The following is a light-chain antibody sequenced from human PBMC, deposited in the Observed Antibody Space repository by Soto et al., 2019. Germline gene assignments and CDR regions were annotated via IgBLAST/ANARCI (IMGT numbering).Light chain of an antibody. Sequence: IGVTQSPCTVSLFPGETVTLSCRASQSVSGYLDWFHQKPGQAPRLRSYGASTRATGIPARFSGSGSGTDLTLTISSLQSEDFVVYYCQQYNNWPITFGQGTRLEIK. J-gene: IGKJ5*01. CDR3: QQYNNWPIT. CDR1: QSVSGY. V-gene: IGKV3D-15*01. CDR2: GAS.